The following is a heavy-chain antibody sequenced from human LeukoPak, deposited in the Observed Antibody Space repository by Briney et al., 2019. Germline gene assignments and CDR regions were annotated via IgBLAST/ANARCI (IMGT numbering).Heavy chain of an antibody. CDR2: ISGSGGST. CDR3: ARDLVAIVGATPGDY. CDR1: GFTFSSYA. V-gene: IGHV3-23*01. D-gene: IGHD1-26*01. J-gene: IGHJ4*02. Sequence: PGGSLRLSCAASGFTFSSYAMSWVRQAPGKGLEWVSAISGSGGSTYYADSVKGRFTISRDNAKNSLYLQMNSLRAEDTAVYYCARDLVAIVGATPGDYWGQGTLVTVSS.